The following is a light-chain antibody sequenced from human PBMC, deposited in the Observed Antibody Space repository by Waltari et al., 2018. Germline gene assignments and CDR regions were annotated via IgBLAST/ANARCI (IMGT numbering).Light chain of an antibody. CDR3: QHRTNWPLT. Sequence: EIVLTQSPATLSLSPGETATLPCRASQSVRNYLAWYQQKPGRAPRLLISDVFKRATGIPARFTGSGSGSGTDFTLTISSLEPEDFAVYYCQHRTNWPLTFGPGTKVDLK. V-gene: IGKV3-11*01. CDR1: QSVRNY. J-gene: IGKJ3*01. CDR2: DVF.